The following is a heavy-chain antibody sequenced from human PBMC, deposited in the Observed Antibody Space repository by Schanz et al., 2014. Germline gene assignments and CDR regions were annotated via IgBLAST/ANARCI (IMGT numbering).Heavy chain of an antibody. CDR2: IRYDGDNN. V-gene: IGHV3-30*02. CDR3: AKGRFGELLDY. Sequence: QVQLLASGGGVVQPGGSLRLSCAASGFSFMRYGMHWVRQAPGMGLEWVAFIRYDGDNNYYVDSVKGRFTISRDNSRDTLYLQMNDLRAEDTALYYCAKGRFGELLDYWGQGTLVTVSS. D-gene: IGHD3-10*01. CDR1: GFSFMRYG. J-gene: IGHJ4*02.